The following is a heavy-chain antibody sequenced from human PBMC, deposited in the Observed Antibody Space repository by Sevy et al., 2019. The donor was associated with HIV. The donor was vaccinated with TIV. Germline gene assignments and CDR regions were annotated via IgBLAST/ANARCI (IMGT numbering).Heavy chain of an antibody. CDR2: INPNSGGT. V-gene: IGHV1-2*02. CDR1: GYTFTGYY. Sequence: ASVKVSCKASGYTFTGYYMHWVRQAPGQGLEWMGWINPNSGGTNYAQKFQGRVTMTRETSISTAYMELSRLRSDDTAVYYCARERVCCSGGSGKPGGWFDPWGQGTLVTVSS. CDR3: ARERVCCSGGSGKPGGWFDP. D-gene: IGHD2-15*01. J-gene: IGHJ5*02.